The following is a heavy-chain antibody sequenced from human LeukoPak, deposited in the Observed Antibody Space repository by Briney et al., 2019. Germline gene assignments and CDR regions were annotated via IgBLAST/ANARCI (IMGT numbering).Heavy chain of an antibody. CDR1: GGSFRAYF. V-gene: IGHV4-34*01. Sequence: KPSETLSLTCTVHGGSFRAYFWSWIRQAPGKGLEWIGEVNHSGDTNYNPSLKNRVTISSDTSKDQFSLRLSSVTAADTAIYYCARESNSYDSGTYAWFDFWGQGTLVTVSS. CDR3: ARESNSYDSGTYAWFDF. J-gene: IGHJ4*02. CDR2: VNHSGDT. D-gene: IGHD3-10*01.